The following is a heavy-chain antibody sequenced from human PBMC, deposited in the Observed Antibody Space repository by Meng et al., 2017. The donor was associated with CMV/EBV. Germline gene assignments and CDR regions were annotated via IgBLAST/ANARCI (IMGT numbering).Heavy chain of an antibody. V-gene: IGHV4-39*01. CDR2: IYYSGST. Sequence: SETLSLTCTVSGGSISSSSYCWGWIRQPPGKGLEWIGSIYYSGSTYYNPSLKSRVTISVDTSKNQFSLKLSSVTAADTAVYYCARLDGDGGQDYWGQGTLVTVSS. CDR1: GGSISSSSYC. J-gene: IGHJ4*02. D-gene: IGHD5-24*01. CDR3: ARLDGDGGQDY.